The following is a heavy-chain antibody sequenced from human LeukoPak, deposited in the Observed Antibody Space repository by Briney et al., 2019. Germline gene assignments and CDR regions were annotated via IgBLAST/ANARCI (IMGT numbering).Heavy chain of an antibody. CDR2: IIPILGIA. Sequence: SVKVSCKASGGTFSSYTISWVRQAPGQGLEWMGRIIPILGIANYAQKFQGRVTITADKSTSTAYMELSSLRSEDTAVCYCARGRAQAYYFDYWGQGTLVTVSS. CDR3: ARGRAQAYYFDY. J-gene: IGHJ4*02. V-gene: IGHV1-69*02. CDR1: GGTFSSYT.